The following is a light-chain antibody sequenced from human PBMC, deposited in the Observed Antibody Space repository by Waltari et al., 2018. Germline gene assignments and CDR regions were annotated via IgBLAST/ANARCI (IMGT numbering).Light chain of an antibody. V-gene: IGKV3-11*01. Sequence: EIVLTQSPATLSLSPGERATLSCRASQSVDSYLLWYQQKPGQTPRLLIYGASNRATCIPARFSVSGSGTDFTHTIDSLESEDFAVYYCHQRSNWPITFGQGTRLEIK. CDR3: HQRSNWPIT. CDR1: QSVDSY. J-gene: IGKJ5*01. CDR2: GAS.